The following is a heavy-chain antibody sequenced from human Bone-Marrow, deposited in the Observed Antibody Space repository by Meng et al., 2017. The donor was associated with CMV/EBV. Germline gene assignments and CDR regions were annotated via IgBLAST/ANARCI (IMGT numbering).Heavy chain of an antibody. CDR3: ATRIAAAGSVSVDV. V-gene: IGHV4-59*01. CDR2: IYYSGST. D-gene: IGHD6-13*01. J-gene: IGHJ6*02. CDR1: GGSFSGYY. Sequence: GSLRLSCAVYGGSFSGYYWSWIRQPPGKGLEWIGYIYYSGSTNYNPSLKSRVTISVDTSKNQFSLQLSSVTAADTAVYYCATRIAAAGSVSVDVWGQGTTVTVSS.